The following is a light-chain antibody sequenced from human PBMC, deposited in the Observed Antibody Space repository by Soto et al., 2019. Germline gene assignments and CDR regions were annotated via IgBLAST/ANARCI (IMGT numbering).Light chain of an antibody. CDR3: CSYAGSYTLV. V-gene: IGLV2-11*01. CDR1: SSDVGGHNY. CDR2: DVS. Sequence: QSVLTQPASVSGSPGQSITVSCTGTSSDVGGHNYVSWFQQHPGQAPKLMIYDVSKRPSGVPDRFSGSKSGNTASLTISGLQAEDEADYYCCSYAGSYTLVFGTGTKVTVL. J-gene: IGLJ1*01.